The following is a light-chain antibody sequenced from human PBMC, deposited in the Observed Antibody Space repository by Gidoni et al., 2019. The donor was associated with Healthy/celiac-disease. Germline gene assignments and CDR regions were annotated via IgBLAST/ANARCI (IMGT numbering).Light chain of an antibody. CDR1: QSVLYSSNNKNY. V-gene: IGKV4-1*01. CDR2: WAS. J-gene: IGKJ2*01. Sequence: VMTQSPDSLAVSLGERATINCKSSQSVLYSSNNKNYLAWYQQKPGQPPKLLIYWASTRESGVPERFSGSGSGTDFTLTISSLQAEDVAVYYCQQYYSTPYTFGQGTKLEIK. CDR3: QQYYSTPYT.